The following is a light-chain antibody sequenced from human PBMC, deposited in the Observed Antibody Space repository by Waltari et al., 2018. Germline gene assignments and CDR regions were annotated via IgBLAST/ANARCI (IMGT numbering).Light chain of an antibody. CDR3: QQSYGTPWT. CDR2: TLS. CDR1: QSITSY. Sequence: DIQMTQSPSSLSASVGDRVTITCRASQSITSYLNWYHQKPGKAPNLLIHTLSSLQSGVPSRFSGSGSGTDFTLTISILQPEDFATYSCQQSYGTPWTFGEGTKVEIK. J-gene: IGKJ1*01. V-gene: IGKV1-39*01.